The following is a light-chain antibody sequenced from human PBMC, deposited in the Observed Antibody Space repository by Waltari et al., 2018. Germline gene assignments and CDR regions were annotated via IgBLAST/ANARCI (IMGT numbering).Light chain of an antibody. V-gene: IGKV4-1*01. J-gene: IGKJ1*01. Sequence: DIVMTQSPDSLAVSLGERATINCKSSQTVLYSSNNKNYLAWYQQKPGQPPKLLIYWASTRESGVPGRFSGSGSGTDFTLTISSLQAEDVAVYYCQQYYITPPTFGQGTKVEIK. CDR3: QQYYITPPT. CDR1: QTVLYSSNNKNY. CDR2: WAS.